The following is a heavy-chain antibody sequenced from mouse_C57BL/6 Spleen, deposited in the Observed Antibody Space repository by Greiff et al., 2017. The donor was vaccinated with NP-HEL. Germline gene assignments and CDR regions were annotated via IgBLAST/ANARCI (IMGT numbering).Heavy chain of an antibody. D-gene: IGHD2-3*01. CDR2: IYPGDGDT. V-gene: IGHV1-82*01. Sequence: QVQLQQSGPELVKPGASVKISCKASGYAFSSSWMNWVKQRPGKGLEWIGRIYPGDGDTNYNGKFKGKATLTADKSSSTAYMQLSSLTSEDSAVYFCARVGGYYLFAYWGQGTLVTVSA. CDR1: GYAFSSSW. J-gene: IGHJ3*01. CDR3: ARVGGYYLFAY.